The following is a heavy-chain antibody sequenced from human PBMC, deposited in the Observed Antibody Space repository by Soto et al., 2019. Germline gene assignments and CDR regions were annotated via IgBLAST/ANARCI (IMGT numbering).Heavy chain of an antibody. Sequence: EVQLVESGGDLVQRGGSLRLSCAASGFPFSSYWMHWVRHTPGKGLDWVARISGDGVTTYYADSVTGRVTVSRYNAKNTLSLQISGLRAEDTAVYYCAREYDGLLTGYYTDYWGQGTLVSVSS. D-gene: IGHD3-9*01. J-gene: IGHJ4*02. CDR3: AREYDGLLTGYYTDY. CDR1: GFPFSSYW. CDR2: ISGDGVTT. V-gene: IGHV3-74*01.